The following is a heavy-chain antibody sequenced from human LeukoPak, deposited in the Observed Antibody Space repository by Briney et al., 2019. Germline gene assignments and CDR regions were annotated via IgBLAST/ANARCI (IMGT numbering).Heavy chain of an antibody. V-gene: IGHV3-7*01. D-gene: IGHD6-13*01. J-gene: IGHJ4*02. CDR2: IRQDGSEK. CDR1: GFTFSSHW. Sequence: GGSLRLSCAASGFTFSSHWMSWVRQAPGKGLEWVANIRQDGSEKYYVDSVKGRFTISRDNAENSLFLQMNSLRVEDTAVYYCAREWQGGIAAAGTRIEGDYWGQGTLVAVSS. CDR3: AREWQGGIAAAGTRIEGDY.